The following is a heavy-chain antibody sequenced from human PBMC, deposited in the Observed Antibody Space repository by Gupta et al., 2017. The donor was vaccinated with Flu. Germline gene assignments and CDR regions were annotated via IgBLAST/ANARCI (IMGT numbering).Heavy chain of an antibody. J-gene: IGHJ6*03. V-gene: IGHV3-9*01. CDR2: IHWNSETR. CDR3: AKDIRDCTSSTCPRGYYYYIDV. D-gene: IGHD2-2*01. Sequence: HWVRQAPGKGLEWVTSIHWNSETRDYADSVKGRFTVSRDNAKNSLYLQMNSLRTEDTALYYCAKDIRDCTSSTCPRGYYYYIDVWGKGTTVT.